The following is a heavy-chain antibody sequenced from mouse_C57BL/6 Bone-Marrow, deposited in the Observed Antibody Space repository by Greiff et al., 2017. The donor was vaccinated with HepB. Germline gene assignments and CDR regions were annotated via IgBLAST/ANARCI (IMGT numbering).Heavy chain of an antibody. V-gene: IGHV1-15*01. CDR2: IDPETGGT. D-gene: IGHD4-1*01. CDR1: GYTFTDYE. Sequence: VQLQQSGAELVRPGASVTLSCKASGYTFTDYEMHWVKQTPVHGLEWIGAIDPETGGTAYNQKFKGKAILTADKSSSTAYMELRSLTSEDSAVYYCTRWNWGGFAYWGQGTLVTVSA. CDR3: TRWNWGGFAY. J-gene: IGHJ3*01.